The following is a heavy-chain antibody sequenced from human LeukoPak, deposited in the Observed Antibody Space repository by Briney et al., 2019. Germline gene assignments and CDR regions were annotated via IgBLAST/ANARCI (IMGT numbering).Heavy chain of an antibody. CDR1: GGSFGGYY. Sequence: PSETLSLTCAVYGGSFGGYYWSWFRQPPGKGLEWIGEINHSGSTNYNPSLKSRVTISVDTSKNQFSLKLSSVTAADTAVYYCAPPKYSSSKDWGQGTLVTVSS. D-gene: IGHD6-13*01. CDR2: INHSGST. V-gene: IGHV4-34*01. CDR3: APPKYSSSKD. J-gene: IGHJ4*02.